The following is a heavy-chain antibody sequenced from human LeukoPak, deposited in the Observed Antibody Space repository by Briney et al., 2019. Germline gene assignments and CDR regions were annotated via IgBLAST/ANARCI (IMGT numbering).Heavy chain of an antibody. J-gene: IGHJ4*02. CDR3: AKDVVAASTGFFDY. V-gene: IGHV3-9*03. CDR2: ISWNSGSI. Sequence: GRSLRLSCAASGFTFGDYAMHWVRQGPGKGLEWVSGISWNSGSIGYADSVKGRFTISRDNAKNSLYLQMNSLRAEDMALYYCAKDVVAASTGFFDYWGQGTLVTVSS. D-gene: IGHD1-14*01. CDR1: GFTFGDYA.